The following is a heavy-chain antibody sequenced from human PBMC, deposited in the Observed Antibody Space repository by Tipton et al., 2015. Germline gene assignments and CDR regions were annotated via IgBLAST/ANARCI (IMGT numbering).Heavy chain of an antibody. CDR2: IFHRGDT. CDR1: GYSISSGYY. CDR3: ARGLLLWFGMSDY. D-gene: IGHD3-10*01. V-gene: IGHV4-38-2*01. Sequence: TLSLTCDVSGYSISSGYYWGWIRQPPGKGLEWIGSIFHRGDTNYNPSLKSRDTISLDTSKDQFSLNLNSVTAADTAVYYCARGLLLWFGMSDYWGRGTLVTVSS. J-gene: IGHJ4*02.